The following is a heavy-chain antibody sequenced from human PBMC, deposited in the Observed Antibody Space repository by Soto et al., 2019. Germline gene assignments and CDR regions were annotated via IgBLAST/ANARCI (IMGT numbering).Heavy chain of an antibody. Sequence: GGSLRLACAASGFTFRSFTMNWVRQAPGKGLEWVSTISSNSAYIYYTDALRGRFTISRDNAKNSLHLQMNSLRAEDTAVYYCTRDASRDSSARGWFDPWGPGTLVTVS. CDR3: TRDASRDSSARGWFDP. CDR2: ISSNSAYI. J-gene: IGHJ5*02. CDR1: GFTFRSFT. D-gene: IGHD6-13*01. V-gene: IGHV3-21*01.